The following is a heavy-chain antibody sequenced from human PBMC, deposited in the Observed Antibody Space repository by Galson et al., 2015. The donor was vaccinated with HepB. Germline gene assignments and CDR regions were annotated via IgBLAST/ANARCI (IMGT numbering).Heavy chain of an antibody. V-gene: IGHV3-30*18. CDR2: ISYDGSNK. J-gene: IGHJ4*02. CDR1: GFTFSSYG. CDR3: AKDGPYYFDY. Sequence: SLRLSCAASGFTFSSYGMHWVRQAPGKGLEWVAVISYDGSNKYYADSVKGRFTISRDNSKNTLYLQMNSPRAEDTAVYYCAKDGPYYFDYWGQGTLVTVSS.